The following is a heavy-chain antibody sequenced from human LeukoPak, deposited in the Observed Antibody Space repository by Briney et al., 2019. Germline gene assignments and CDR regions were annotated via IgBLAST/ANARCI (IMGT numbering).Heavy chain of an antibody. CDR3: ASNYDSPIDH. CDR2: IWYDGSNK. Sequence: GRSLRLSCAASGFTFSSYGMHWVRQAPGKGLEWVAVIWYDGSNKYYADSVKGRFTISRDNAKNSLYLQMNSLRAEDTAVYYCASNYDSPIDHWGQGTLVTVSS. D-gene: IGHD3-22*01. J-gene: IGHJ4*02. V-gene: IGHV3-33*03. CDR1: GFTFSSYG.